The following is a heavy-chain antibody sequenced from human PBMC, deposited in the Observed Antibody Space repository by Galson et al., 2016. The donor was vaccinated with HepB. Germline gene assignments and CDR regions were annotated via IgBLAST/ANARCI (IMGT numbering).Heavy chain of an antibody. D-gene: IGHD2-21*02. CDR1: GVSISSSYYY. J-gene: IGHJ4*02. CDR3: ATSRVTGGRPFNY. Sequence: SETLSLTCNVSGVSISSSYYYWGWIRQPPGKGLEWIGNKHYSGSSYYNPSLRSRVTISVGTSKNQFSLKLSSVTVADTAVFYCATSRVTGGRPFNYWGQGTLVTVSS. CDR2: KHYSGSS. V-gene: IGHV4-39*01.